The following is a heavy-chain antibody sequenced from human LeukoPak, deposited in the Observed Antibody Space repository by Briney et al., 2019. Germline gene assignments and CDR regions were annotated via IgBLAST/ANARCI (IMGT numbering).Heavy chain of an antibody. CDR1: GGSISSSSYY. J-gene: IGHJ5*02. D-gene: IGHD3-3*01. CDR2: IYYSGST. V-gene: IGHV4-39*07. CDR3: ASSRGEDFWSGANWFDP. Sequence: SETLSLTCSVSGGSISSSSYYWGWIRQPPGKGLEWIGSIYYSGSTYYNPSLKSRVTISVDTSKNQFSLKLSSVTAADTAVYYCASSRGEDFWSGANWFDPWGQGTLVTVSS.